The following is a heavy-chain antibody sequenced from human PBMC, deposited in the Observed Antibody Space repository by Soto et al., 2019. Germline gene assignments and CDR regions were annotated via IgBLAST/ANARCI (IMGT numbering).Heavy chain of an antibody. V-gene: IGHV4-59*01. CDR2: IYNGGSP. D-gene: IGHD3-3*01. CDR3: ARGEWFLRGYGMDV. J-gene: IGHJ6*02. CDR1: GASISTAY. Sequence: QVQLQESGPGLVKPSETLSLTCSVSGASISTAYWSWIRQPPGKRLEYIGFIYNGGSPNYNPSLESRVTISPDTSKNQFSLKLSSVTAADTAVYYCARGEWFLRGYGMDVWGRGTTVTVS.